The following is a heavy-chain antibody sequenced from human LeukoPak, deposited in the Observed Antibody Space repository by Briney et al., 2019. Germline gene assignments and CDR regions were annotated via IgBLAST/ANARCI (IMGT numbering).Heavy chain of an antibody. CDR2: ISGSGGST. CDR3: AKLKEDIVLMVYAIKYFDY. CDR1: GFTFSSYA. D-gene: IGHD2-8*01. J-gene: IGHJ4*02. Sequence: GGSLRLSCAASGFTFSSYAMSWVRQAPGKGLEWVSAISGSGGSTYYADSVKGRFTISRDNSKNTLYLQMNSLRAEDTAVYYCAKLKEDIVLMVYAIKYFDYWGQGTLVTVSS. V-gene: IGHV3-23*01.